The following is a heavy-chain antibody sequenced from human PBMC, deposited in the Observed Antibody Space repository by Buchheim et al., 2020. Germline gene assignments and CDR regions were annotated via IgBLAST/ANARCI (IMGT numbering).Heavy chain of an antibody. CDR3: VSAPSGY. CDR1: GFTFSNSW. CDR2: ISGDGSSY. J-gene: IGHJ4*02. Sequence: EVQLVESGGGLAQPGGSLRLSCAASGFTFSNSWMHWVRQAPGKGLVWVSRISGDGSSYSYADSVKGRFTIPRDNAKDALYLQMNSLRAEDTAVYYCVSAPSGYWGQGTL. V-gene: IGHV3-74*01.